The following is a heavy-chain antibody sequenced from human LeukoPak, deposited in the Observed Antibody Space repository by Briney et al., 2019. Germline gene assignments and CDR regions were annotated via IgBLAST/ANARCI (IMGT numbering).Heavy chain of an antibody. Sequence: PGGSLRLSCAASGFTFSSYAMSWVRQAPGKGLVWVSRINSDGSSTSYADSVKGRFTISRDNAKNTLYLQMNSLRAEDTAVYYCARVLYSSGWYYFDYWGQGTLVTVSS. D-gene: IGHD6-19*01. J-gene: IGHJ4*02. CDR1: GFTFSSYA. V-gene: IGHV3-74*01. CDR3: ARVLYSSGWYYFDY. CDR2: INSDGSST.